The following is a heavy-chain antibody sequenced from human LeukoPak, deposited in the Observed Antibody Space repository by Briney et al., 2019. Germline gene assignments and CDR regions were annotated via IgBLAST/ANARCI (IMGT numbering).Heavy chain of an antibody. CDR1: GYTFTSYD. J-gene: IGHJ6*03. V-gene: IGHV1-8*01. CDR3: ARATTDVLRYFDWSYYYYYHMDV. D-gene: IGHD3-9*01. CDR2: MNPNSGNT. Sequence: ASVKVSCKASGYTFTSYDINWVRQATGQGLEWMGWMNPNSGNTGYAQKFQGRVTMTRNTSISTAYMELSSLRSEDTAVYYCARATTDVLRYFDWSYYYYYHMDVWGKGTTVTISS.